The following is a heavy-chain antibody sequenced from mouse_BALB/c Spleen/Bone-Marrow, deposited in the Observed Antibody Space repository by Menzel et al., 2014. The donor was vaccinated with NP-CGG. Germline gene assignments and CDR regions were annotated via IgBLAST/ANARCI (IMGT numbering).Heavy chain of an antibody. V-gene: IGHV1-9*01. CDR1: GYTFSSYW. D-gene: IGHD3-1*01. CDR3: ARWAFDAWFAY. CDR2: ILPGSGNT. J-gene: IGHJ3*01. Sequence: QVQLQQSGAELMKPGASVKVSCKATGYTFSSYWIEWVKQRPGHGLEWIGEILPGSGNTNYNGKFKGKATFTADTSSNTAYMQLSSLTSEDSAVYYCARWAFDAWFAYWGQGTLVTVSA.